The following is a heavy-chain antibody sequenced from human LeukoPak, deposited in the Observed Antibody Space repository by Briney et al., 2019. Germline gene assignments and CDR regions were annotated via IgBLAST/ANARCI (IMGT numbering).Heavy chain of an antibody. CDR1: GFTFSSYA. CDR3: ARDCTRTTVINYYYYYGMDV. J-gene: IGHJ6*02. CDR2: ISSSGSTI. Sequence: PGGSLRLSCAASGFTFSSYAMSWIRQAPGKGLEWVSYISSSGSTIYYADSVKGRFTISRDNAKNSLYLQMNSLRAEDTAVYYCARDCTRTTVINYYYYYGMDVWGQGTTVTVSS. D-gene: IGHD4-23*01. V-gene: IGHV3-11*01.